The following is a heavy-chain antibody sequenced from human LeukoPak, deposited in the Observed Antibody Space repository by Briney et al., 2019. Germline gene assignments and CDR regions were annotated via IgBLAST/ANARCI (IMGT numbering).Heavy chain of an antibody. D-gene: IGHD3-22*01. CDR3: AREMNYYDSSGPFDY. J-gene: IGHJ4*02. V-gene: IGHV4-61*01. CDR1: GGSVSSGSYY. Sequence: SETLSLTCTGSGGSVSSGSYYWSWIRQPPGKGLEWIGYIYYSGSTNYNPSLKSRVTISVDTSKNQFSLKLSSVTAADTAVYYCAREMNYYDSSGPFDYWGQGTLVTVSS. CDR2: IYYSGST.